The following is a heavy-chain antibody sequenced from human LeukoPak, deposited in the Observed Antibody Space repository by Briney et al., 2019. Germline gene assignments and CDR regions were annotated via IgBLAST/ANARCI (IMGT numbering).Heavy chain of an antibody. V-gene: IGHV3-23*01. D-gene: IGHD3-22*01. Sequence: GGSLRLSCAASGFTSSNYAMSWVRQAPGKGLEWVSVISGSGGSTYYADSVKGRFTISRDNSKNTLYLQMNSLRAEDTAVYYCAKDHSSGSYYFDYWGQGTLVTVSS. CDR1: GFTSSNYA. J-gene: IGHJ4*02. CDR2: ISGSGGST. CDR3: AKDHSSGSYYFDY.